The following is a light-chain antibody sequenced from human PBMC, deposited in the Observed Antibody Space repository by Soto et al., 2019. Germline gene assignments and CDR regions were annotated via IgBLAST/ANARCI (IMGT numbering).Light chain of an antibody. Sequence: QSVLTQPASVSGSPGQSITISRTGTSSDVGGDNYVSWYQQDPGKAPKLVSYDVTYRPSGISNRFSGSKSGNTASLTISGLQAEDEADYYCSSYTNSNSYVFGSGTKLTVL. V-gene: IGLV2-14*01. J-gene: IGLJ1*01. CDR2: DVT. CDR3: SSYTNSNSYV. CDR1: SSDVGGDNY.